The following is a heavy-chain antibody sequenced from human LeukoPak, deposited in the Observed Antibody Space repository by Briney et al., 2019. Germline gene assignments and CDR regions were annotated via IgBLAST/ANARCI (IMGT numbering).Heavy chain of an antibody. J-gene: IGHJ4*02. Sequence: SETLSLTCTVSGGSISSYYWSWIRQPPGKGLEWIGYIYYSGSTNYNPSLKSRVTISVDTSKNQFSLKLSSVTAADTAVYYCARGPNRYYFVYWGQGTLVTVSS. V-gene: IGHV4-59*01. CDR3: ARGPNRYYFVY. CDR2: IYYSGST. CDR1: GGSISSYY.